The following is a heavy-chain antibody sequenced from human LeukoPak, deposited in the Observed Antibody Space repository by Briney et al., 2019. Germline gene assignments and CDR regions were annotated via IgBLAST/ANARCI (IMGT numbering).Heavy chain of an antibody. Sequence: PSETLSLTCAVYGESFSGYFWGWIRQPPGTGLEWIGEINHGGYTNYKPSLKSRATISRDTSKNQFSLTLNLVSAADTAVYYCARGAICGSSCRAFDVWGQGTMVTVSS. CDR3: ARGAICGSSCRAFDV. J-gene: IGHJ3*01. CDR1: GESFSGYF. V-gene: IGHV4-34*01. D-gene: IGHD6-13*01. CDR2: INHGGYT.